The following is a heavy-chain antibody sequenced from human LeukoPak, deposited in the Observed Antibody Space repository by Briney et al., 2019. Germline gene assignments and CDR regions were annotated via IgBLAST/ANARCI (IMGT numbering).Heavy chain of an antibody. CDR2: INNDGTST. CDR3: ARDQDGVGTTIDL. Sequence: PSETLSLTCTVSGASFNSDDQYWNWIRQSPGKGPVWVSRINNDGTSTWYAGSVKGRFTISRDNARNTVSLQMNSLRAEDTALYYCARDQDGVGTTIDLWGQGTLVTVSS. D-gene: IGHD1-26*01. V-gene: IGHV3-74*01. CDR1: GASFNSDDQYW. J-gene: IGHJ5*02.